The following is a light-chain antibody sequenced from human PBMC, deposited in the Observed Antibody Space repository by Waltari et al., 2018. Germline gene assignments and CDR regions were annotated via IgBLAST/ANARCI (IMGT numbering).Light chain of an antibody. J-gene: IGLJ1*01. Sequence: QSALTQPASVSGSPGQSITLSCTGTSSYVGGYNYVSWYQQHPGKAPKLLIYEVSNRPSGVSNRFSGSKSGNTASLTISGLQAEDEADYYCCSYTGSSSPYVFGAGTKVTVL. CDR2: EVS. V-gene: IGLV2-14*01. CDR3: CSYTGSSSPYV. CDR1: SSYVGGYNY.